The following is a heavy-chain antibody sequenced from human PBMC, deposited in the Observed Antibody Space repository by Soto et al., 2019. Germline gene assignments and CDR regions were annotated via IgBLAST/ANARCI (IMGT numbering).Heavy chain of an antibody. D-gene: IGHD6-19*01. V-gene: IGHV5-10-1*01. CDR3: CIAVAGDYYYYGMDV. CDR1: GYSFTSYW. J-gene: IGHJ6*02. CDR2: IDPSDSYT. Sequence: GASLKISCKGSGYSFTSYWISWVRQMPGKGLEWMGRIDPSDSYTNYSPSFQGHVTISADKSISTAYLQWSSLKASDTAMYYCCIAVAGDYYYYGMDVWGQGTTVTVS.